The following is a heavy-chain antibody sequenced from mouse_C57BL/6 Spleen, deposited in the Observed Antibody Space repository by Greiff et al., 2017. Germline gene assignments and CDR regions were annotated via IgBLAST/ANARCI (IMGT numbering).Heavy chain of an antibody. CDR2: IYPSDSGS. CDR3: ASPDGSSPWFDY. Sequence: VQLQQPGAELVRPGSSVKLSCKASGYTFTTHTMDWMKQRPGQGLEWIGNIYPSDSGSHYNQKFKDMATLTVDKSSSTAYMQLSSLTSEDSAVYYCASPDGSSPWFDYWGQGTPVTVSA. CDR1: GYTFTTHT. J-gene: IGHJ3*01. D-gene: IGHD1-1*01. V-gene: IGHV1-61*01.